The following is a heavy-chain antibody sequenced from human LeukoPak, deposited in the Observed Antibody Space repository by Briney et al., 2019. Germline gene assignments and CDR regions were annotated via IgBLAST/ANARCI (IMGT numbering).Heavy chain of an antibody. CDR1: GGSFSGYY. D-gene: IGHD3-10*01. Sequence: PSETLSLTCAVYGGSFSGYYWSWIRQPPGKGLEWIGEINHSGSTNYNPSLKSRVTISVDTSKNQFSLKLSSVTAADTAVYYCARDGVRGAPKWGQGTLVTVSS. CDR3: ARDGVRGAPK. V-gene: IGHV4-34*01. CDR2: INHSGST. J-gene: IGHJ4*02.